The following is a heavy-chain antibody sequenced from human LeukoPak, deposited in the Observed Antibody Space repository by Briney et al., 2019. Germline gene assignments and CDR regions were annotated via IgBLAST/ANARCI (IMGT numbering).Heavy chain of an antibody. CDR2: ISNSGDTT. D-gene: IGHD3-10*01. Sequence: GGSLRLSCAASGFSFRTYAMSWVRQAPGKGLEWVSSISNSGDTTYYADSVKGRFTISRDNSKNTLSLQMNNLRAEDTAVYYWAKDITLVRGVINAFDVWGQGTMVTVSS. CDR1: GFSFRTYA. V-gene: IGHV3-23*01. J-gene: IGHJ3*01. CDR3: AKDITLVRGVINAFDV.